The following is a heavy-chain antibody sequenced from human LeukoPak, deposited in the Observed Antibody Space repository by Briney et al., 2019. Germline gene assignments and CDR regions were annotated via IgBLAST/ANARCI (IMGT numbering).Heavy chain of an antibody. CDR2: ISGGGGSK. J-gene: IGHJ3*02. Sequence: GGSLRLSCAASGFTSSSYAMSWVRQAPGKGLEWVSAISGGGGSKYYADSVKGRFTISRDNSKNTLYLQMNSLRAEDTAVYYCAKVVVITTFDAFDIWGQGTMVTVSS. D-gene: IGHD3-22*01. CDR3: AKVVVITTFDAFDI. CDR1: GFTSSSYA. V-gene: IGHV3-23*01.